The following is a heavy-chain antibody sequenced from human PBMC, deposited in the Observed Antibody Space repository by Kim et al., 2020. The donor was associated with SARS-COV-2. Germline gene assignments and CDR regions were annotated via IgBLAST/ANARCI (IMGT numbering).Heavy chain of an antibody. CDR2: ITSSSSYI. CDR3: ARTYSGSTNTLDY. D-gene: IGHD5-12*01. CDR1: GFTFSSLG. V-gene: IGHV3-21*01. Sequence: GGSLRLSCAASGFTFSSLGMNWVRQAPGKGLEWVSSITSSSSYIFYADSVKGRFTISRDNAKNSLYLQMNSLRADDTAVYYCARTYSGSTNTLDYWGQGTLVTVSS. J-gene: IGHJ4*02.